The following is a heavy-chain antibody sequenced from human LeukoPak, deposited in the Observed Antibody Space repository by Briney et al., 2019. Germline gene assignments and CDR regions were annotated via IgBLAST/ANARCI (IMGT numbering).Heavy chain of an antibody. CDR1: GFTFSSYA. Sequence: PGGSLRLSCAASGFTFSSYAMSWVRQAPGKGLEWVSAISGSGGSTYYADSVKGRFTISRDNSKNTLYLQMNSLRAEDTAVYYCAKDSSSWLYATLDYWGQGTLVTVSS. V-gene: IGHV3-23*01. D-gene: IGHD6-13*01. J-gene: IGHJ4*02. CDR3: AKDSSSWLYATLDY. CDR2: ISGSGGST.